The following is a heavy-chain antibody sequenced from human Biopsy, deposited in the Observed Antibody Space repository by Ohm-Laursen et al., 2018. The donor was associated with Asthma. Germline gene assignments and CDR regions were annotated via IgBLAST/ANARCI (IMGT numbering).Heavy chain of an antibody. V-gene: IGHV4-34*01. D-gene: IGHD1-26*01. Sequence: TLSLTCAVYGGSFSSNYWSWIRQTPGKGLEWLGDTHHIGYTNYNPSLSSRLTLSVDTSKNQFSLRLPSVTAADTAVYYCARGSSSRLSQWELLVSGGKRAHSYYGMDVWGQGTTVTVSS. J-gene: IGHJ6*02. CDR2: THHIGYT. CDR1: GGSFSSNY. CDR3: ARGSSSRLSQWELLVSGGKRAHSYYGMDV.